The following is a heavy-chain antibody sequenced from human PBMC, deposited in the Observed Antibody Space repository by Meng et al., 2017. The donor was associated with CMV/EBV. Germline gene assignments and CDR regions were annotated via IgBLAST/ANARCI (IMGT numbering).Heavy chain of an antibody. Sequence: GESLKISCAASGFTFSSYSMNWVRQAPGKGLEWVSSISSSSSYIYYADSVKGRFTISRDNAKNSLYLQMNSLRAEDTAVYYCARGGYSQSLDYWGQGTLVTVSS. CDR2: ISSSSSYI. CDR3: ARGGYSQSLDY. D-gene: IGHD5-18*01. J-gene: IGHJ4*02. CDR1: GFTFSSYS. V-gene: IGHV3-21*04.